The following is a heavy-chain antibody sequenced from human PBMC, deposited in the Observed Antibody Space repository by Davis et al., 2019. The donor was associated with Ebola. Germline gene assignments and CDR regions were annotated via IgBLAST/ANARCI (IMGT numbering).Heavy chain of an antibody. D-gene: IGHD3-3*01. J-gene: IGHJ4*02. CDR2: IYTSGST. CDR1: GGSISSGSYY. CDR3: ARAHYDFWSGSPSNFDY. V-gene: IGHV4-61*09. Sequence: LRLSCTVSGGSISSGSYYWSWIRQPAGKGLEWIGHIYTSGSTNYNPSLKSRVTISVDTSKNQFSLKLSSVTAADTAVYYCARAHYDFWSGSPSNFDYWGQGTLVTVSS.